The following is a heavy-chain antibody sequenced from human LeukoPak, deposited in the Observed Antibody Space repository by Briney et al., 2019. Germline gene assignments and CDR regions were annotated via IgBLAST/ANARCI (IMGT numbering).Heavy chain of an antibody. V-gene: IGHV3-23*01. CDR1: GFTFSTFA. D-gene: IGHD3-10*01. J-gene: IGHJ4*02. CDR2: IFPSGGEI. CDR3: AKDGSGTYYYYFDY. Sequence: PGGSLRLSCAASGFTFSTFAMIWVRQPPGKGLEWVSSIFPSGGEIHYADSVRGRFTISRDNSKSTLSLQMNSLRAEDTAVYYCAKDGSGTYYYYFDYWGQGTLVTVSS.